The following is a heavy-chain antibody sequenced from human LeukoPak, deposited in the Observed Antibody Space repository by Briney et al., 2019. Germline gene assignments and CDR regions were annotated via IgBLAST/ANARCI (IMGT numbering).Heavy chain of an antibody. D-gene: IGHD2/OR15-2a*01. CDR1: GYTFSNFG. V-gene: IGHV1-18*01. J-gene: IGHJ6*02. CDR2: ISAYNGNT. Sequence: ASVKVSCKTSGYTFSNFGINWVRQAPGQGLEWMGWISAYNGNTNYAQKLQGRVTMTTDTSTSTAYMELRSLRSDDTAVYYCARTQGNNYYYGMDVWGQGTTVTVSS. CDR3: ARTQGNNYYYGMDV.